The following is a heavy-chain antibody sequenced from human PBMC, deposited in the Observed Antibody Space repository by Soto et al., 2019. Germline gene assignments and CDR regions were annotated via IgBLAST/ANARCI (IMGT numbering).Heavy chain of an antibody. J-gene: IGHJ6*02. Sequence: QPGGSLRLSCAASGFTFRNHAMSWVRQAPGKGLEYVSTISDSGGTTYYADSVKGRFTISRDNSKNSLYLQMNSLRAEDTAIYYCVRWFGELVVYYYGMDVWGQGTTVTVSS. CDR3: VRWFGELVVYYYGMDV. CDR2: ISDSGGTT. CDR1: GFTFRNHA. V-gene: IGHV3-23*01. D-gene: IGHD3-10*01.